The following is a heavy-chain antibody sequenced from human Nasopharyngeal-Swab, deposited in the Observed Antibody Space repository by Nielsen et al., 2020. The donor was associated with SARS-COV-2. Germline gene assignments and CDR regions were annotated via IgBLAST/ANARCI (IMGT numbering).Heavy chain of an antibody. J-gene: IGHJ6*02. Sequence: WIRQSPSRGLEWLGRTYYRSKWYNDYAVSVKSRITINPDTSKNQFSLQLNSVTPEDTAVYYCARDRGSSWPYYYYGMDVWDQGTTVTVSS. CDR3: ARDRGSSWPYYYYGMDV. V-gene: IGHV6-1*01. D-gene: IGHD6-13*01. CDR2: TYYRSKWYN.